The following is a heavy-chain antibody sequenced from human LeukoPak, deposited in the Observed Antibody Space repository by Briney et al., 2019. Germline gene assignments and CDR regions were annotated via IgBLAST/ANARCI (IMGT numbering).Heavy chain of an antibody. V-gene: IGHV3-11*04. D-gene: IGHD3-3*01. CDR1: GFTFSDYY. CDR2: ISSSGSTI. Sequence: GGSLRLSCAASGFTFSDYYMSWIRQAPGKGLEWVSYISSSGSTIYYADSVKGRFAISRDNAKNSLYLQMNSLRAEDTAVYYCARVNYDFWSGYYTPGTDAFDIWGQGTMVTVSS. J-gene: IGHJ3*02. CDR3: ARVNYDFWSGYYTPGTDAFDI.